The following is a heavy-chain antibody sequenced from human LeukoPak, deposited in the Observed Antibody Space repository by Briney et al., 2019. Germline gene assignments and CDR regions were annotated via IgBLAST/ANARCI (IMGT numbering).Heavy chain of an antibody. J-gene: IGHJ4*02. CDR3: ARHWGSAIMVHFDY. CDR2: SHPSGTT. Sequence: SETLSLTCTVSGGSISTSGYYWGWIRQPPGKGLEWIGYSHPSGTTNYNPSLKSRVTISVDTSKSQFSLKLSSVTAADTAVYYCARHWGSAIMVHFDYWGQGTLATVSS. D-gene: IGHD3-16*01. V-gene: IGHV4-61*05. CDR1: GGSISTSGYY.